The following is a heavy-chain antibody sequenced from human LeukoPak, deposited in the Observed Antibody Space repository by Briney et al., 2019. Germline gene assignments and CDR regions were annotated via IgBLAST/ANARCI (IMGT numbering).Heavy chain of an antibody. CDR1: GFTFSRYA. D-gene: IGHD2-2*01. V-gene: IGHV3-21*05. CDR2: INTDSSDI. CDR3: ARDTFQPGLIDS. Sequence: GGSLRLSCAASGFTFSRYAMNWVRQAPGKGLERVSYINTDSSDIHYADSVKGRFTISRDNARNTLYLQLSSLRAEDSGVYYCARDTFQPGLIDSWGQGTLVTVSS. J-gene: IGHJ4*02.